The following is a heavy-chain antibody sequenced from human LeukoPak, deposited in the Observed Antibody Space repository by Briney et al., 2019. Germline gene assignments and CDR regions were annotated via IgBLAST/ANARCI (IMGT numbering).Heavy chain of an antibody. CDR1: GYTFTDFY. J-gene: IGHJ4*02. D-gene: IGHD4-17*01. V-gene: IGHV1-2*02. Sequence: ASVKVSCEASGYTFTDFYFNWVRQAPGQGLEWMGWINPNSGGTHYAQNFQDRVTMTRDTSINTAYMEVSRLRSDDTAVYYCARTLTTATWDYWGQGTLVTVSS. CDR2: INPNSGGT. CDR3: ARTLTTATWDY.